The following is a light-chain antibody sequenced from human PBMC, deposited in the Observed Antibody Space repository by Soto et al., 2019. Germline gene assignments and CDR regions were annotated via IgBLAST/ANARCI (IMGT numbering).Light chain of an antibody. CDR1: QSVSNNY. J-gene: IGKJ1*01. CDR2: VAS. CDR3: QQYGSSGT. V-gene: IGKV3-20*01. Sequence: EIVLTQSPGTLSLSPGERATLSCRASQSVSNNYLAWYQQNPGQAPRLLIYVASNRATGIPDRFSGSGSGTDFTLTISRLEPEDFAVYYCQQYGSSGTFGQGTKVDIK.